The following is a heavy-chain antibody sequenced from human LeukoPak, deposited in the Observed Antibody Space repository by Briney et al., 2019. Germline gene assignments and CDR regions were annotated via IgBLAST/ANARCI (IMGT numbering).Heavy chain of an antibody. CDR2: ISSSSSYI. CDR1: GFTFSSYS. D-gene: IGHD4-17*01. V-gene: IGHV3-21*04. CDR3: ARASYGDYPGGYYYYGMDV. J-gene: IGHJ6*02. Sequence: GGSLRLSCAASGFTFSSYSMNWVRQAPGKGLEWVSSISSSSSYIYYADSVKGRFTISRHNSKNTLYLQMNSLRAEDTAVYYCARASYGDYPGGYYYYGMDVWGQGTTVTVSS.